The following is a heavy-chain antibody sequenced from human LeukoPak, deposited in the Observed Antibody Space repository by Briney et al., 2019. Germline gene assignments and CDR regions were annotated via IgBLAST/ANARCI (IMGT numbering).Heavy chain of an antibody. D-gene: IGHD2-2*01. CDR1: GGSISSYY. V-gene: IGHV4-4*07. J-gene: IGHJ4*02. Sequence: SSETLSLTCTVSGGSISSYYWSWIRQPAGKGLEWIGRIYTSGSTNYNPSLKSRVTMSVDTSKNQFSLKLSSVTAADTAVHYCARVSCSSTSCSHFDYWGQGTLVTVSS. CDR3: ARVSCSSTSCSHFDY. CDR2: IYTSGST.